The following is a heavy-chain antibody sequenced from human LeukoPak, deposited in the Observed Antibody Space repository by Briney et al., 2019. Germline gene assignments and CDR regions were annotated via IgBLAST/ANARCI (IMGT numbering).Heavy chain of an antibody. D-gene: IGHD3-9*01. CDR3: ATARFLVMAPFDY. J-gene: IGHJ4*02. CDR1: GYIFTSYN. V-gene: IGHV1-46*01. Sequence: ASVKVSCKASGYIFTSYNIYWVRQAPGQGLEWMGIINPSGGSTNYAQKFQGRVTMTRDTSTSTAYMELSSLRSEDTAVYYCATARFLVMAPFDYWGQGTLVTVSS. CDR2: INPSGGST.